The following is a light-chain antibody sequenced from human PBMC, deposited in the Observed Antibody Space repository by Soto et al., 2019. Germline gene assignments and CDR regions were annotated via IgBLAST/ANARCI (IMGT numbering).Light chain of an antibody. CDR2: WAS. CDR3: QQYYTTPYT. CDR1: QSILYSSNNKNF. Sequence: DIVMTQSPDSLAVSLGERATINCKSSQSILYSSNNKNFLAWYQQTPGQPPKLLIYWASTREIGVPDRFSGAGSGTDFTLTISSLQAEDVAVYYCQQYYTTPYTFGQGTKPEI. J-gene: IGKJ2*01. V-gene: IGKV4-1*01.